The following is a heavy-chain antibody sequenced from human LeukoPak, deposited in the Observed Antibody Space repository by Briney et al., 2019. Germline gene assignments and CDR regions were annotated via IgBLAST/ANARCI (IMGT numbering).Heavy chain of an antibody. Sequence: GGSLRLSCAASGFTFSSYSMNWVRQAPGKGLEWVSSISSSSSYIYYADSVKGRFTISRDNAKNSLYLQMNSLRVEDTSVYYCARDLVERGYNFGRCDYWGQGTLVTVSS. CDR2: ISSSSSYI. CDR3: ARDLVERGYNFGRCDY. V-gene: IGHV3-21*01. CDR1: GFTFSSYS. D-gene: IGHD5-18*01. J-gene: IGHJ4*02.